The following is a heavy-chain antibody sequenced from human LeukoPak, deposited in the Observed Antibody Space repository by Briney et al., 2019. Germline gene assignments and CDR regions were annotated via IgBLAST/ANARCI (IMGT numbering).Heavy chain of an antibody. J-gene: IGHJ4*02. D-gene: IGHD2-15*01. CDR3: ARESSVTATY. V-gene: IGHV4-4*07. Sequence: SGTLSLTCTVSGGSISSYYWSWIRQPAGKGLEWIGRIYTSGSTNYNPSLKSRVTMSVDTSNDQFSLELTSVTAADTAVYYCARESSVTATYWGQGTLVIVSS. CDR1: GGSISSYY. CDR2: IYTSGST.